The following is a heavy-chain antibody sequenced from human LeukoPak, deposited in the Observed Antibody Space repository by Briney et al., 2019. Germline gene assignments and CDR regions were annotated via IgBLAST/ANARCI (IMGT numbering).Heavy chain of an antibody. J-gene: IGHJ6*03. V-gene: IGHV4-59*01. Sequence: PSETLSLTCTVSGGSISSYYWSWIRQPPGKGLEWIGYIYYSGSTNYNPSLKSRVTISVDTSKNQFSLKLSSVTAADTAVYYCARDQGGNGFDYYYMDVWGKGTTVTVSS. CDR1: GGSISSYY. CDR3: ARDQGGNGFDYYYMDV. D-gene: IGHD4-23*01. CDR2: IYYSGST.